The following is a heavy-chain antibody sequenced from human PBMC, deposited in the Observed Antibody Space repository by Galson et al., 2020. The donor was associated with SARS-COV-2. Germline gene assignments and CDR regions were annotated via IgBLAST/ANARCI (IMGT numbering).Heavy chain of an antibody. V-gene: IGHV1-24*01. CDR1: GYIRSEVS. Sequence: ASVKVSCKVSGYIRSEVSMHWVRQTPGKGLEWMAGFDPEDGEPIYGQHFRGRVTLTEGTSADTAYMELRGLRSGDTAVYYCASSRWLSTFDMWGQGTMVTVSS. J-gene: IGHJ3*02. CDR2: FDPEDGEP. D-gene: IGHD2-2*01. CDR3: ASSRWLSTFDM.